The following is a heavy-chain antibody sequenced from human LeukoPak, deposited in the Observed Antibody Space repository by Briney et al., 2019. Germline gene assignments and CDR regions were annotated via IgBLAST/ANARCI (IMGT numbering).Heavy chain of an antibody. CDR1: GLTFSNSW. V-gene: IGHV3-7*01. CDR3: ASTFPYCSAGSCAL. J-gene: IGHJ4*02. CDR2: IDQGGSHG. Sequence: PGGSLRLSCVASGLTFSNSWMTWVRQAPGEGLEWVGNIDQGGSHGNYVDSVKGRFTISRDNAKNSLYLQMGSLRAEDTAIYYCASTFPYCSAGSCALGGQGTLVTVSS. D-gene: IGHD2-15*01.